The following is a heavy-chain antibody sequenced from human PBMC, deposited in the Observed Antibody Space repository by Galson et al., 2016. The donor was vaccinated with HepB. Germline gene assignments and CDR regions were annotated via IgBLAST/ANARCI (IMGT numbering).Heavy chain of an antibody. V-gene: IGHV3-30-3*01. CDR3: ARGRGITDRYYYFYYGMDV. CDR1: GFTFSSHA. Sequence: SLRLSCAASGFTFSSHAMYWVRQAPGKGLEWVATLSSDGSNKYYADSVRGQFSISRDNSNNTLSLQMNSLRPEDTAVYYCARGRGITDRYYYFYYGMDVWGQGTEVTVSS. CDR2: LSSDGSNK. J-gene: IGHJ6*02. D-gene: IGHD3-16*01.